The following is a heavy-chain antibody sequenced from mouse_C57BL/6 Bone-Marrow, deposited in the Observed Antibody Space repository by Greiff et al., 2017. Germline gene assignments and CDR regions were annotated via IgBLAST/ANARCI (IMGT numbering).Heavy chain of an antibody. CDR3: ARSFYYGNFAWFAY. D-gene: IGHD2-1*01. J-gene: IGHJ3*01. CDR2: IGPGSGST. Sequence: QVQLQQSGAELVKPGASVKISCKSSGYTFTDYYINWVKQRPGQGLEWIGKIGPGSGSTYYNEKFKGKATLTADKSSSTAYMQLSSLTSEDSAVYFCARSFYYGNFAWFAYWGQGTLVTVSA. V-gene: IGHV1-77*01. CDR1: GYTFTDYY.